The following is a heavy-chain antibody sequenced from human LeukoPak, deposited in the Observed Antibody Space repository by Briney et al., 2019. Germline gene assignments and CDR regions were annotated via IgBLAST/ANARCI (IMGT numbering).Heavy chain of an antibody. J-gene: IGHJ5*02. D-gene: IGHD6-6*01. CDR3: AKSKAELDFDWFDP. Sequence: GGSLRLSCAVSGFTFSNFALSWVRQAPGKGLEWVSAISGSGGSTYYADSVKGRFTISRDNSKNTLHLQMNSLRAEDTAVYYCAKSKAELDFDWFDPWGQGTLVIVSS. CDR2: ISGSGGST. CDR1: GFTFSNFA. V-gene: IGHV3-23*01.